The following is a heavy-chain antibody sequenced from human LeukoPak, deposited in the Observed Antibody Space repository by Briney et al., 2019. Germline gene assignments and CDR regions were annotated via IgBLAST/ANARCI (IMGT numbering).Heavy chain of an antibody. Sequence: PSETLSLTCTVSGGSISSHYWSWIRQPPGKGLEWIGYIYYGGSTNYNPSLKSRVTISVDTSKNQFSLKLSSVTAADTAVYYCARANGGSYHDYWGQGTLVTVSS. J-gene: IGHJ4*02. D-gene: IGHD1-26*01. V-gene: IGHV4-59*11. CDR3: ARANGGSYHDY. CDR2: IYYGGST. CDR1: GGSISSHY.